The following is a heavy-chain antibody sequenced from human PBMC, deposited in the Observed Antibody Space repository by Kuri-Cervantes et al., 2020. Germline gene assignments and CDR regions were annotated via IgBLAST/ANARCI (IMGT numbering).Heavy chain of an antibody. CDR1: GGTFSSYA. CDR2: IIPIFGTA. J-gene: IGHJ4*02. CDR3: ARDRRYYYDSSGY. V-gene: IGHV1-69*13. Sequence: SVKVSCKSSGGTFSSYAISWVRQAPGQGLEWMGGIIPIFGTANYEQKLQGRVTITADESTSTAYMELSSLSSEDTAVYYCARDRRYYYDSSGYWGQGTLVTVSS. D-gene: IGHD3-22*01.